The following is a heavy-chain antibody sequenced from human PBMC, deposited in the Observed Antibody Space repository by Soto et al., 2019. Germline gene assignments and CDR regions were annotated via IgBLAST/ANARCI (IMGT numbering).Heavy chain of an antibody. CDR1: GFTFSTYA. Sequence: GSLRLSCVASGFTFSTYAMNWVRQAPGKGLEWVSVITGSGGSTKYADSVKGRFTISRDNSKNTLYLQMNSLRAEDTAVYYCAKKYCPNGVCHTFGPGLFVCWGQGT. CDR3: AKKYCPNGVCHTFGPGLFVC. V-gene: IGHV3-23*01. J-gene: IGHJ4*02. D-gene: IGHD2-8*01. CDR2: ITGSGGST.